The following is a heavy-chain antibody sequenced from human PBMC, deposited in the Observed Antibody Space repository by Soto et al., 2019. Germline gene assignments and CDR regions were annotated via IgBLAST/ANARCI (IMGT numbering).Heavy chain of an antibody. D-gene: IGHD2-21*02. CDR1: GGSISSSSYY. J-gene: IGHJ4*02. Sequence: ETLSLTCTVSGGSISSSSYYWGWIRQPPGKGLEWIGSIYYSGSTYYNPSLKSRVTISVDTSKNQFSLKLSSVTAADTAVYYCARLVVTTARDYWGQGTLVTVSS. CDR3: ARLVVTTARDY. V-gene: IGHV4-39*01. CDR2: IYYSGST.